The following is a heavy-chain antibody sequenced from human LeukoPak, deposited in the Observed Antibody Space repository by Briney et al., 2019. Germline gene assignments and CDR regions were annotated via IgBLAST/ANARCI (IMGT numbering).Heavy chain of an antibody. V-gene: IGHV3-48*04. J-gene: IGHJ4*02. D-gene: IGHD3-16*01. Sequence: GGSLRLSCAASGFTFSSYHMNWVRQAPGKGLEWVSYISSSSSIIYYADSVRGRFTISRDNAQNSLYLQMNTLRAEDTAVYYCATAGLTVGNYVLFDCWGQGTLVTVSS. CDR2: ISSSSSII. CDR1: GFTFSSYH. CDR3: ATAGLTVGNYVLFDC.